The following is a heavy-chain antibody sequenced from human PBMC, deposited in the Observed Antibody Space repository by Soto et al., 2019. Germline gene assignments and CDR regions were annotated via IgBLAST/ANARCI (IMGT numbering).Heavy chain of an antibody. V-gene: IGHV1-3*01. CDR3: ARDDSSDGPTLFAY. CDR1: GYTFTCYT. Sequence: GASVKVSCKASGYTFTCYTIYWVRQAPGQRPEWMGWIDAGNGNTKYSQKFQGRVTITRDTSASIIYMELSSLRSEDGAVYYCARDDSSDGPTLFAYRGQGTLVTVSS. J-gene: IGHJ4*02. CDR2: IDAGNGNT. D-gene: IGHD2-21*01.